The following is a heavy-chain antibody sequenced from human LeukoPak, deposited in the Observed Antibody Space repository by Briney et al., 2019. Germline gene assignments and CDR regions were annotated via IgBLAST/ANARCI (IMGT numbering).Heavy chain of an antibody. CDR2: INHSGST. CDR1: GGSFSGYY. D-gene: IGHD1-26*01. V-gene: IGHV4-34*01. CDR3: ATTSAIVGVPFDY. J-gene: IGHJ4*02. Sequence: SETLSLTCAVYGGSFSGYYWSWIRQPPGKGLEWIGEINHSGSTNYNPSLKSRVTISVDTSKNQFSLKLSSVTAADTAVYYCATTSAIVGVPFDYWGQGTLVTVSS.